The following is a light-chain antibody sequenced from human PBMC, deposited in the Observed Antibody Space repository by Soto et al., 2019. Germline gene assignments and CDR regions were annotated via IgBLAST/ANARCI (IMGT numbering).Light chain of an antibody. CDR2: DVS. J-gene: IGLJ2*01. CDR3: SSYTTNHALV. CDR1: SSDIGNYNY. V-gene: IGLV2-14*03. Sequence: QSALTQPASVSGSPGQWITISCTGTSSDIGNYNYVSWYQQHPGKAPKLMIYDVSNRPSGVSNRFSGSKSGNTASLTISGLQAEDEADYYCSSYTTNHALVFGGGTKLTVL.